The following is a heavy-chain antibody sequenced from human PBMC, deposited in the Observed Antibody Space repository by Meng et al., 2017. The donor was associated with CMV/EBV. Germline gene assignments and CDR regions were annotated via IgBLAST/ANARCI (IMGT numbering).Heavy chain of an antibody. V-gene: IGHV6-1*01. CDR1: GDSVSSNSAA. Sequence: SETLSLTCAISGDSVSSNSAAWNWIRQSPSRGLEWLGRTYYRSKWYNDYAVSVKSRITINPDTSKNQSSLQLNSVTPEDTAVYYCARDRYCSSTSCYWVGMDVWGQGTTVTVSS. D-gene: IGHD2-2*01. CDR3: ARDRYCSSTSCYWVGMDV. J-gene: IGHJ6*02. CDR2: TYYRSKWYN.